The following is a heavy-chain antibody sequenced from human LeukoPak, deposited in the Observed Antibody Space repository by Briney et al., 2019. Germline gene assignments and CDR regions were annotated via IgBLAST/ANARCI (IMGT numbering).Heavy chain of an antibody. CDR2: IDPSDSYT. Sequence: HGESLKISCKGSGYSFTSYSISWVRQMPGKGLEWMGTIDPSDSYTNYSPSFQGHVTISAVKSISTAYLQWSSLRASDTAMFYCARHVGVVVATGFDPWGQGTLVTVSS. J-gene: IGHJ5*02. V-gene: IGHV5-10-1*01. CDR3: ARHVGVVVATGFDP. CDR1: GYSFTSYS. D-gene: IGHD2-15*01.